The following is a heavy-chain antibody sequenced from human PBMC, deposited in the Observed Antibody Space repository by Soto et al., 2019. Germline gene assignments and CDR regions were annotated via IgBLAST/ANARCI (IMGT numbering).Heavy chain of an antibody. J-gene: IGHJ4*02. CDR2: IXAYNGXT. D-gene: IGHD1-26*01. V-gene: IGHV1-18*01. CDR3: VSPGGGSYTYGY. Sequence: XXVKVSCKASGYTFTNYGISWVRQAPGQGLEWMGWIXAYNGXTNYAQKLQGXXTMTTDTXXSTDYMELRSLRSEDTAVYYCVSPGGGSYTYGYWGQGTLVTVSS. CDR1: GYTFTNYG.